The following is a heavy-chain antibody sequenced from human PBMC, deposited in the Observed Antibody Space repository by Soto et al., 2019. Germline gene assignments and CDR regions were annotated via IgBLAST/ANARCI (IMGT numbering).Heavy chain of an antibody. D-gene: IGHD2-2*01. J-gene: IGHJ4*02. V-gene: IGHV3-74*01. CDR1: GFTFSNSW. CDR3: VKVLARGVGVPRFYFDS. Sequence: GGSLRLSCAASGFTFSNSWLHWVRQVSGKGLEWVSRINADGTSTSYADSVKGRFTISRDNAKNTLYLHVNSLRAEDTAVYYCVKVLARGVGVPRFYFDSWGQGALVTVSS. CDR2: INADGTST.